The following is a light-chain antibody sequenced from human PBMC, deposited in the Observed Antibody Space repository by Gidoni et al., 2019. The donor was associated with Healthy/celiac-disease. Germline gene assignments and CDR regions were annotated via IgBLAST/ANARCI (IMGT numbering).Light chain of an antibody. J-gene: IGLJ2*01. CDR3: SSYTSSSTLVV. CDR1: SSDVGGYNY. Sequence: QSALTQPASVSGSPGPSITISCTGTSSDVGGYNYVSWYQQHPGKAPKLMIYEVSNRPSGVSNRCSGSKSGNTASLTISGLQAEDEADYYCSSYTSSSTLVVFGGGTKLTVL. V-gene: IGLV2-14*01. CDR2: EVS.